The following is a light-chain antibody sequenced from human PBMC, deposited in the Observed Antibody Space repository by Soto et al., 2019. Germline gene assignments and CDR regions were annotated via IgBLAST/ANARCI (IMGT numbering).Light chain of an antibody. CDR1: QGISSY. Sequence: DIQLTQSPSFLSASVGDRVTITCRASQGISSYLAWYQQKPGKAPKLLIYAASTLQSGVPSRFSGSGSGTEFTLTISSLQPEYFATYYCQQLNSYLTWTFGQGTKVEIK. V-gene: IGKV1-9*01. J-gene: IGKJ1*01. CDR3: QQLNSYLTWT. CDR2: AAS.